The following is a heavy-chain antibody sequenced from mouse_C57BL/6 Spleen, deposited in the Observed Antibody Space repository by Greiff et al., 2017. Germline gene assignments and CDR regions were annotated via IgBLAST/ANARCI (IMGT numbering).Heavy chain of an antibody. CDR2: IDPSDSET. J-gene: IGHJ4*01. D-gene: IGHD1-1*01. V-gene: IGHV1-52*01. CDR3: ARVRDYGAMDY. Sequence: QVQLQQPGAELVRPGSSVKLSCKASGYTFTSYWMHWVKQRPIQGLEWIGNIDPSDSETNYNQKFKDKATLTVDKSSSTAYMQLSSLTSEDSAVYYCARVRDYGAMDYWGQGTSVTVSS. CDR1: GYTFTSYW.